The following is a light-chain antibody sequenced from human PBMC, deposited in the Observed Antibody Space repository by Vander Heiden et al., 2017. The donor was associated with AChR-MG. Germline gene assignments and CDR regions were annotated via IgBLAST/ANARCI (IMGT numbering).Light chain of an antibody. CDR1: QSLSSW. CDR3: QHFNSYSQYT. Sequence: DIQMTQSPSTLSASVGDRVTITCRASQSLSSWLAWYQQKPGKAPKLLIYKASSLESGVPSRFSGSGSGTEFTLTISSLQPDDFATYYCQHFNSYSQYTFGQGTKLEIK. CDR2: KAS. J-gene: IGKJ2*01. V-gene: IGKV1-5*03.